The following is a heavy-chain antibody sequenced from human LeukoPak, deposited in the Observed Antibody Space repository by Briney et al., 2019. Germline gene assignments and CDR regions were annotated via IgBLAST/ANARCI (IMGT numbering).Heavy chain of an antibody. CDR3: AREARLVPSAHDAFDI. D-gene: IGHD6-19*01. CDR2: INSDGYST. V-gene: IGHV3-74*01. CDR1: GFTLSSYW. J-gene: IGHJ3*02. Sequence: PGGSLRLSSAASGFTLSSYWMHWVRQAPGKGLVWVSRINSDGYSTSYADSVKGRFTISRDNAKNTLYLQMNSLRAEDTAVYYCAREARLVPSAHDAFDIWGQGTMVTVSS.